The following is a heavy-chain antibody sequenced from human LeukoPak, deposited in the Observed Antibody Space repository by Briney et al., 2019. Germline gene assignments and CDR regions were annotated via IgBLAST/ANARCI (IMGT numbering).Heavy chain of an antibody. CDR1: GGPISSSSYY. J-gene: IGHJ4*02. CDR3: ARAKGDY. V-gene: IGHV4-61*03. Sequence: SETLSLTCTVSGGPISSSSYYWSWIRQPPGKGLEWIAYIYYSGNTKYNPSLKSRVTISVDTSKNHFSLKVTSVTAADTAVYYCARAKGDYWGQGTLVTVSS. CDR2: IYYSGNT.